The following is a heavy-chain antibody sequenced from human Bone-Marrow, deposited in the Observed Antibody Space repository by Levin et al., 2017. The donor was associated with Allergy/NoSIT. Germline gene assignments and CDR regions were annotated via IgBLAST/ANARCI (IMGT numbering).Heavy chain of an antibody. V-gene: IGHV4-34*12. D-gene: IGHD3-9*01. CDR2: IIHTGGT. J-gene: IGHJ6*02. CDR3: ARRGPGYYYAMDV. CDR1: GGSFNGYS. Sequence: SETLSLICVVYGGSFNGYSWTWIRQTPGKGLEWIGEIIHTGGTHYNPSLKSRVTISLDMSKNQFSLRVRSVTAADTAVYFCARRGPGYYYAMDVWGQGTTVTVSS.